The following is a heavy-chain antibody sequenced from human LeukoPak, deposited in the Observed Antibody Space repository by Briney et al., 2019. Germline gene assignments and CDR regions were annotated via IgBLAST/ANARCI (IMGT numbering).Heavy chain of an antibody. CDR3: ARLIAAAGTRYDY. CDR1: GGSISSYY. V-gene: IGHV4-59*08. D-gene: IGHD6-13*01. J-gene: IGHJ4*02. CDR2: IYYSGST. Sequence: SETLSLTCTASGGSISSYYWSWIRQPPGKGLEWIGYIYYSGSTNYNPSLKSRVTISVDTSKNQFSLKLSSVTAADTAVYYCARLIAAAGTRYDYWGQGTLVTVSS.